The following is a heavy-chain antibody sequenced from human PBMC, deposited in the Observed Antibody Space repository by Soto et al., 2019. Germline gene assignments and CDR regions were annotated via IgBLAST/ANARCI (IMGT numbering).Heavy chain of an antibody. CDR2: IRSSVYGATT. J-gene: IGHJ6*02. Sequence: GGSLRLSCTTSGFNFGDYIMTWVRQSPGKGLQWVGFIRSSVYGATTEYGASVKGRFTISRDDSESVVYLQMDSLRPEDTAVYYCVREHNYYYSATDAWCPGTTLTVFS. CDR1: GFNFGDYI. V-gene: IGHV3-49*04. CDR3: VREHNYYYSATDA.